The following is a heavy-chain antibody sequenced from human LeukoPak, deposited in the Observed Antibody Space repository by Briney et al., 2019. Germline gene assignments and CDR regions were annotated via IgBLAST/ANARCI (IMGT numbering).Heavy chain of an antibody. CDR3: ARGRYCSADICSGGDAFDI. V-gene: IGHV4-4*07. CDR1: GGSINNYY. J-gene: IGHJ3*02. D-gene: IGHD2-15*01. Sequence: SETLSLTCTVSGGSINNYYWSWIRQPAGKGLEWIERIYTRGSTNYNPSLKSRVTMSVDTSKNQFSLKLSSVTAADTAVYYCARGRYCSADICSGGDAFDIWGQGTM. CDR2: IYTRGST.